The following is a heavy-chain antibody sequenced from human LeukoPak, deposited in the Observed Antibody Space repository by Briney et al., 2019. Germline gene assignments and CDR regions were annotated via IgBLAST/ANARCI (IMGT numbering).Heavy chain of an antibody. D-gene: IGHD6-19*01. CDR1: GYTFTGYY. V-gene: IGHV1-2*02. Sequence: ASVKVSCKASGYTFTGYYMHWVRQAPGQGLEWMGWISPNSGGTNYAQKFQDRVTMTRDTSISTAYMELGRLRSDDTAVYYCARVWRSTTYSSGWYYFDYWGQGTLVTVSS. J-gene: IGHJ4*02. CDR2: ISPNSGGT. CDR3: ARVWRSTTYSSGWYYFDY.